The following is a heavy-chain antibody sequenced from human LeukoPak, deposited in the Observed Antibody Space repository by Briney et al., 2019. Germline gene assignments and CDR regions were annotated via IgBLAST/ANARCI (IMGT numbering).Heavy chain of an antibody. V-gene: IGHV3-72*01. CDR1: GFTFSDHY. Sequence: GGSLRLSRAAPGFTFSDHYMDRVRQAPGKGLEWGGRRRNRAKSYTTHDAACVRGRLTISRDDSQNSLYLQMRSLKAEDTAVYHCVRVAYTSDWHFDYWGQGTLVTVSS. D-gene: IGHD6-19*01. CDR3: VRVAYTSDWHFDY. J-gene: IGHJ4*02. CDR2: RRNRAKSYTT.